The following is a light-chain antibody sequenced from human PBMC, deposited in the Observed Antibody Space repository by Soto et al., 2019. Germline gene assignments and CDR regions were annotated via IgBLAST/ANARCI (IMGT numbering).Light chain of an antibody. CDR1: QDIRND. CDR2: AAS. CDR3: LQDYNRPYT. V-gene: IGKV1-6*01. Sequence: AIPMTQSPSSLSASVGDRVTITCRASQDIRNDFGWYQQRPGKPPKVLIYAASNLQSGVPTRFSGSGSGTDFALTITSLQPADFATYYCLQDYNRPYTFGQGTKLEF. J-gene: IGKJ2*01.